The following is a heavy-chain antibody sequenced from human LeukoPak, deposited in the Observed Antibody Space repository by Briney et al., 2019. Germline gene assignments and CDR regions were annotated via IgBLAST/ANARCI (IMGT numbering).Heavy chain of an antibody. D-gene: IGHD6-13*01. V-gene: IGHV3-23*01. CDR3: AKGGSSWFLGD. J-gene: IGHJ4*02. Sequence: PGGSLRLSCAASGSTFASYGMSWVRQAPGKGLEWVSGISGSSGTTYYADSVKGRFTISRDNSKNTVYLQMNSLRDEDTAVYYCAKGGSSWFLGDWGQGTLVTVSS. CDR1: GSTFASYG. CDR2: ISGSSGTT.